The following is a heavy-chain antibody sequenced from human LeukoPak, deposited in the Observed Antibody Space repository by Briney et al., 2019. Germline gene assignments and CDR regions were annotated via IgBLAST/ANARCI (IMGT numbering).Heavy chain of an antibody. Sequence: SQTLSLTCTVSGGSISSGDYYWSWIRQPPGKGLEWIGYIYYSGSTYYNPSLKSRVTISVDTSKNQFSLKLSSVTAADTAVYYCARGNYYDSSGYLYYFDYWGQGTLVTVFS. D-gene: IGHD3-22*01. V-gene: IGHV4-30-4*08. CDR2: IYYSGST. J-gene: IGHJ4*02. CDR1: GGSISSGDYY. CDR3: ARGNYYDSSGYLYYFDY.